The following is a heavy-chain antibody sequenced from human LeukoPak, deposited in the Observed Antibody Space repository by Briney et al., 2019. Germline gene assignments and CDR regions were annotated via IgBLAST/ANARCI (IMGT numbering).Heavy chain of an antibody. CDR3: AKGYYDFWSGYLYYFDY. V-gene: IGHV3-23*01. J-gene: IGHJ4*02. D-gene: IGHD3-3*01. Sequence: LGGSLRLSCAASGFTFSSYAMSWVRQAPGKGLEWVSAISGSGGSTYYADSVKGRFTISRDNSKNTLYLQMNSLRAEDTAVYYCAKGYYDFWSGYLYYFDYWGQGTLVTVSS. CDR2: ISGSGGST. CDR1: GFTFSSYA.